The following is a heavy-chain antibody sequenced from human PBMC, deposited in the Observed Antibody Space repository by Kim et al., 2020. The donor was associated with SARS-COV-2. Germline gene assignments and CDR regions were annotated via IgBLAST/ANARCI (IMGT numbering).Heavy chain of an antibody. J-gene: IGHJ6*02. Sequence: GGSLRLSCVVSGFTFHNHAMHWVRQAPGKGLEWVAGIFWNGGGTGYADSVRGRFTISRDIAESSLYLQMNSLRTEDTALYFCVKEILAGGADVWGQWTTV. V-gene: IGHV3-9*01. CDR2: IFWNGGGT. CDR1: GFTFHNHA. D-gene: IGHD6-25*01. CDR3: VKEILAGGADV.